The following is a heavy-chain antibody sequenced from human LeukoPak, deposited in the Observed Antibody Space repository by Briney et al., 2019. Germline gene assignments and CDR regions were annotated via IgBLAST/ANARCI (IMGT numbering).Heavy chain of an antibody. Sequence: ASVKVSCKTSGYTFTDYDITWVRQAPGQGLEWMGRVSPYNGNTYYSQRFQDRVIITKDTPTGTAYMDLRDLRTDDTAMYYCARNGRVRRVVKDLFEYWGQGTLVAVSS. V-gene: IGHV1-18*01. CDR2: VSPYNGNT. CDR3: ARNGRVRRVVKDLFEY. D-gene: IGHD3-10*01. CDR1: GYTFTDYD. J-gene: IGHJ4*02.